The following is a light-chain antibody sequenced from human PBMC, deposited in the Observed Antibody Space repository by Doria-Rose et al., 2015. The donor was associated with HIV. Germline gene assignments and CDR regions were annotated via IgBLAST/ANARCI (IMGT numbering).Light chain of an antibody. CDR1: QSVSSN. Sequence: VLTQSPATLSLSPGERATLSYRASQSVSSNLAWYQQKPGQAPRLLIYDASNRATGIPARFSGSGSGTDFTLTISSLEPEDFAVYFCQQRSNWPPIFTFGPGTKVDI. V-gene: IGKV3-11*01. J-gene: IGKJ3*01. CDR2: DAS. CDR3: QQRSNWPPIFT.